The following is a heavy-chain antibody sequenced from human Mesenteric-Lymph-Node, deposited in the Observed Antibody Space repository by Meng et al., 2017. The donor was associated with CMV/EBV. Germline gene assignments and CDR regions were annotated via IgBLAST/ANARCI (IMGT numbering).Heavy chain of an antibody. CDR3: ARGSSYDILTGYFDY. V-gene: IGHV4-34*01. CDR2: INHSGST. D-gene: IGHD3-9*01. Sequence: LLNPAGSLSVPGAVYGGSFSGYYWNWIRQSPEKGLEWIGEINHSGSTTYNPSFTSRIIISVDTSTNQISLNMSSVTAADTAVYYCARGSSYDILTGYFDYWGQGALVTVSS. J-gene: IGHJ4*02. CDR1: GGSFSGYY.